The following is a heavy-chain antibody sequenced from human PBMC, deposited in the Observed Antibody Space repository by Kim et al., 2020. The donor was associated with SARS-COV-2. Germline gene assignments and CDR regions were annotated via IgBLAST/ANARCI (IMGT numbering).Heavy chain of an antibody. CDR3: ARTDFWSGYSYYGMDV. Sequence: ASVKVSCKASGYTFTSYAMNWVRQAPGQGLEWMGWINTNTGNPTYAQGFTGRFVFSLDTSVSTAYLQISSLKAEDTAVYYCARTDFWSGYSYYGMDVWGQGTTVTVSS. CDR2: INTNTGNP. CDR1: GYTFTSYA. J-gene: IGHJ6*02. D-gene: IGHD3-3*01. V-gene: IGHV7-4-1*02.